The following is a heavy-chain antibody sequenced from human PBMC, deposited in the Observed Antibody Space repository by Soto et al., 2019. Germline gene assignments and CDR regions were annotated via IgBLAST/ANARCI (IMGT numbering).Heavy chain of an antibody. CDR1: GYTFTGYY. D-gene: IGHD3-22*01. CDR3: AGVVYYDSSGSPDAAFEI. J-gene: IGHJ3*02. V-gene: IGHV1-2*02. CDR2: INPNSGGT. Sequence: ASVKVSCKASGYTFTGYYMHWVRQAPGQGLEWMGWINPNSGGTNYAQKFQGRVTMTRDTSISTAYMELSRLRSDDTAVYYCAGVVYYDSSGSPDAAFEIWGQGTMVTVSS.